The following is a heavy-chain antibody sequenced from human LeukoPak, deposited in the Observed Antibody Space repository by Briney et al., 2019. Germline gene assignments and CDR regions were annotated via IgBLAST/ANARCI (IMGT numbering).Heavy chain of an antibody. CDR3: AKVRTTSREAFDI. V-gene: IGHV3-23*01. J-gene: IGHJ3*02. CDR1: GFTFSSYA. CDR2: ISGSGGTT. Sequence: GGSLRLSCAASGFTFSSYAMSWVRQAPGKGLEWVSVISGSGGTTYYADSVKGRFTISRDNSKNTLYLQMNSLRAEDTAVYYCAKVRTTSREAFDIWGQGTMVTVSS. D-gene: IGHD1-1*01.